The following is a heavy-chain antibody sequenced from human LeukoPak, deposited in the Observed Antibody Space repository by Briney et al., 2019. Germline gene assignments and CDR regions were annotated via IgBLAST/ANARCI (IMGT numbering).Heavy chain of an antibody. CDR2: ISSSSSTI. Sequence: GGSLRPSCAASGFTFSSYSMNWVRQAPGKGLESVSFISSSSSTIYYADSVKGRFTISRDNAKNSLYLQMNSLRAEDTAVYYCARDRGGSYSAIDYWGQGTLVTVSS. J-gene: IGHJ4*02. D-gene: IGHD1-26*01. CDR3: ARDRGGSYSAIDY. CDR1: GFTFSSYS. V-gene: IGHV3-48*04.